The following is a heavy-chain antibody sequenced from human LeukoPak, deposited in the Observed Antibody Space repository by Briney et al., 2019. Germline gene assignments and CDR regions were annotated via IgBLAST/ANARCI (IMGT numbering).Heavy chain of an antibody. CDR2: ISGSGGST. CDR1: GFTFSSYA. D-gene: IGHD3-10*01. J-gene: IGHJ4*02. Sequence: GGSLRLSCAASGFTFSSYAMSWVRRAPGKGLEWVSAISGSGGSTYYADSVKGRFTISRDNSKNTLYLQMNSLRAEDTAVYYCVAAYYGSGSYYLDYWGQGTLVTVSS. V-gene: IGHV3-23*01. CDR3: VAAYYGSGSYYLDY.